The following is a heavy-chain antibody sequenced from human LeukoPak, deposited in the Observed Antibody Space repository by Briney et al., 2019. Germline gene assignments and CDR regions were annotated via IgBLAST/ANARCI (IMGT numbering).Heavy chain of an antibody. D-gene: IGHD1-26*01. CDR2: ISYDGSNK. Sequence: GGSLRLSCAASGFTFSSYAMHWVRQAPGKGLEWVAVISYDGSNKYYADSVKGRFTISRDNSKNTLYLQMNSLRAEDTAVYYCAKYAGIVGATWRFDYWGQGTLVTVSS. CDR1: GFTFSSYA. V-gene: IGHV3-30-3*01. CDR3: AKYAGIVGATWRFDY. J-gene: IGHJ4*02.